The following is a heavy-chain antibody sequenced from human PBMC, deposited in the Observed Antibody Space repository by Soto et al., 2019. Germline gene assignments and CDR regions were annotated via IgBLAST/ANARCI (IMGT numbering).Heavy chain of an antibody. V-gene: IGHV6-1*01. CDR1: GDSVSSNSAA. CDR3: ARGGIAAAGTPFDP. CDR2: TYYRSKWHN. Sequence: SQTLSLTCAISGDSVSSNSAAWNWISQSPSRGLEWLGRTYYRSKWHNDYAVSVKSRITINPDTSTNQFSLQLNSVTHEDTAVYYCARGGIAAAGTPFDPWGQGALVTVSS. D-gene: IGHD6-13*01. J-gene: IGHJ5*02.